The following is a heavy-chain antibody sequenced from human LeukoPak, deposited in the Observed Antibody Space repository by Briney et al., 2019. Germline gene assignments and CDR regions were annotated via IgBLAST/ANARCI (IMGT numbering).Heavy chain of an antibody. CDR3: ARWNLRYFDWLLFADH. J-gene: IGHJ4*02. V-gene: IGHV1-18*01. CDR1: GYTFTSYG. D-gene: IGHD3-9*01. CDR2: ISAYNGNT. Sequence: ASVKVSCKASGYTFTSYGISWVRQAPGQGLEWMGWISAYNGNTNYAQKLQGRVTMTTDTSTSTAYMERRSLRSDDTAVYYCARWNLRYFDWLLFADHWGQGTLVTVSS.